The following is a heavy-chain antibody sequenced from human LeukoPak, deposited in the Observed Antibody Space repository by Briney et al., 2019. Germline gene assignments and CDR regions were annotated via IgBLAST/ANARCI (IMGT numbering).Heavy chain of an antibody. CDR3: AKDPRSYCSSTSCYFPEDSNWFDP. CDR2: IFGGGGT. J-gene: IGHJ5*02. CDR1: GFTVSSNY. V-gene: IGHV3-53*01. D-gene: IGHD2-2*01. Sequence: GGSLRLSCAAFGFTVSSNYMSWVRQAPGKGLEWVSVIFGGGGTYYGDSVRGRFTISRDNSKNTLYLQMNSLRAEDTAVYYCAKDPRSYCSSTSCYFPEDSNWFDPWGQGTLVTVSP.